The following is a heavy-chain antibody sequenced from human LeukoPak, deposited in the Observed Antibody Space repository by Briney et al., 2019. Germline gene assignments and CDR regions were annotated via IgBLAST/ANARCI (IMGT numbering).Heavy chain of an antibody. D-gene: IGHD5-24*01. CDR3: ARSRDGTTGYYYYYYMDV. Sequence: ASVKVSCKASGYTFTSYGISWVRQAPGQGLEWMGGIIPIFGTANYAQKFQGRVTITADKSTSTAYMELSSLRSEDTAVYYCARSRDGTTGYYYYYYMDVWGKGTTVTIS. J-gene: IGHJ6*03. CDR2: IIPIFGTA. CDR1: GYTFTSYG. V-gene: IGHV1-69*06.